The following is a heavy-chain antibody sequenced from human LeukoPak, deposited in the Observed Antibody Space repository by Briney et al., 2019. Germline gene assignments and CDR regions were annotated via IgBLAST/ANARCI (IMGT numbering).Heavy chain of an antibody. J-gene: IGHJ4*02. CDR1: GDSISSYY. Sequence: SETLSLTCTVSGDSISSYYWSRIRQPPGKGLEWIGNIYYSGSTNYNPSLKSRVTISVDTSKNQFSLKLRSVTAADTALYYCAIRFGRLEAGGTPFDSWGQGTLVTVSS. CDR2: IYYSGST. D-gene: IGHD6-13*01. V-gene: IGHV4-59*12. CDR3: AIRFGRLEAGGTPFDS.